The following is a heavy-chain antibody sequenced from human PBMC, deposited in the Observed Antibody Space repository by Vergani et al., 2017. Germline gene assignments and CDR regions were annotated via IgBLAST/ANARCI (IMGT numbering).Heavy chain of an antibody. CDR3: ARSPTDYDILTGYYPTFFDY. CDR1: NDSVSNTFYY. CDR2: IYYSGST. Sequence: QVQLQESGPGLVKPSETLSLTCTVSNDSVSNTFYYWGWIRQTPGKGLEWIGSIYYSGSTYYNPSLESRVTMSVDTSKSQFSLKLSSVTAADTAVYYCARSPTDYDILTGYYPTFFDYWGQGTLVTVSS. D-gene: IGHD3-9*01. V-gene: IGHV4-39*07. J-gene: IGHJ4*02.